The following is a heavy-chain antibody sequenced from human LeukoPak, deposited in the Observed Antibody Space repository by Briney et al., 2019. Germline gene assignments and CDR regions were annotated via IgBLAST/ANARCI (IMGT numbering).Heavy chain of an antibody. CDR1: GGTFSSYA. D-gene: IGHD2-2*02. CDR2: IIPIFGTA. CDR3: ARRGIGCSSTSCYTYYYYGMDV. Sequence: SVKVSCKASGGTFSSYAISWVRQAPGQGLEWMGGIIPIFGTANYAQKFQGRVTITADESTSTAYMELSSLRSEDTAVYYCARRGIGCSSTSCYTYYYYGMDVWGQGTTVTVSS. V-gene: IGHV1-69*13. J-gene: IGHJ6*02.